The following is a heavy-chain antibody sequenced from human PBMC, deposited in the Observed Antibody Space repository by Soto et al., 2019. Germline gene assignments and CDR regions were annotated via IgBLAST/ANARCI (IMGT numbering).Heavy chain of an antibody. V-gene: IGHV3-23*01. CDR2: ISGSGGST. D-gene: IGHD2-2*01. CDR3: ARDRVVPAAPFDY. Sequence: GGSLRLSCAASGFTFSSYAMSLVRQAPGKGLEWVSAISGSGGSTYYADSVKGRFTISRDNSKNTLYLQMNSLRVEDTAVYYCARDRVVPAAPFDYWGQGTLVTVSS. CDR1: GFTFSSYA. J-gene: IGHJ4*02.